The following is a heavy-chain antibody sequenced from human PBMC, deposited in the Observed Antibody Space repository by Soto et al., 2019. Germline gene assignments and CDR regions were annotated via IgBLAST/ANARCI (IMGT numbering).Heavy chain of an antibody. CDR2: IYYSGST. Sequence: PSETLSLTCTVSGGSISSYYWSWIRQPPGKGLEWIGYIYYSGSTNYNPSLKSRVTISVDTSKNQFSLKLSSVTAADTAVYYCARRTVAGRVYWGQGTLVTVSS. V-gene: IGHV4-59*08. CDR3: ARRTVAGRVY. CDR1: GGSISSYY. D-gene: IGHD6-19*01. J-gene: IGHJ4*02.